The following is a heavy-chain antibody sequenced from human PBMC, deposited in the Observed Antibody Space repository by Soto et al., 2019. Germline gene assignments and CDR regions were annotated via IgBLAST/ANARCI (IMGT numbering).Heavy chain of an antibody. V-gene: IGHV4-31*03. CDR2: IYYSGST. J-gene: IGHJ6*02. Sequence: PSETLSLTCTVSGGSISRGGYYWSWIRQHPGKGLEWIGYIYYSGSTYYNPSLKSRVTISVDTSKNQFSLKLSSVTAADTAVYYCARDQVVTDDSSGYYDYYYGMDVWGQGTTVTVS. D-gene: IGHD3-22*01. CDR1: GGSISRGGYY. CDR3: ARDQVVTDDSSGYYDYYYGMDV.